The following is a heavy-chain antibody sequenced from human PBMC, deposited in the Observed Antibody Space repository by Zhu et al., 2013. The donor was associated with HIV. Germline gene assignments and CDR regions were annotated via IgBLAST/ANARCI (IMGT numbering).Heavy chain of an antibody. V-gene: IGHV4-38-2*01. CDR1: GYSISTYYY. J-gene: IGHJ4*02. D-gene: IGHD3-9*01. CDR2: IYHSGST. Sequence: VQLQESGPGLVKPSETLSLTCAVSGYSISTYYYWGWIRQPPGKGLEWIGSIYHSGSTYYNPSLKSRVTLSVDTSKNQFSLKMRSVTAADTAVYYCARGDILTGYGHFDCWGQGTLVTVSS. CDR3: ARGDILTGYGHFDC.